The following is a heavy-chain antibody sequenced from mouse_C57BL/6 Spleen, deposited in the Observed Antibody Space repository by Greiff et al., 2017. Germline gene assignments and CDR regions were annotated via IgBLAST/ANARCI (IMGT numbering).Heavy chain of an antibody. CDR1: GYTFTSYW. J-gene: IGHJ4*01. V-gene: IGHV1-64*01. CDR3: ARSLPYYAMDY. Sequence: VQLQQSGAELVKPGASVKLSCKASGYTFTSYWMHWVKQRPGQGLVWIGMILPNSGSTNYNEKFKSKATLTVAKSSSTAYMQLSSLTSEDSAVYYCARSLPYYAMDYWGEGTSVSVCS. CDR2: ILPNSGST.